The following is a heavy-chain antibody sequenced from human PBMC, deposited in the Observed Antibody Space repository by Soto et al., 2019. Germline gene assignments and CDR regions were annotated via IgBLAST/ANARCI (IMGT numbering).Heavy chain of an antibody. Sequence: GGSLRLSCVGSGFTFSSYGMHWVRQAPGKGLECVAVISDTGSSHYYAASVEGRFTISRENSKNTLSLHMDRLRVEDTAVYYCAKDRGGDCPDNSCYFGADSWGRGTPVTVSS. CDR1: GFTFSSYG. D-gene: IGHD2-15*01. J-gene: IGHJ4*02. V-gene: IGHV3-30*18. CDR2: ISDTGSSH. CDR3: AKDRGGDCPDNSCYFGADS.